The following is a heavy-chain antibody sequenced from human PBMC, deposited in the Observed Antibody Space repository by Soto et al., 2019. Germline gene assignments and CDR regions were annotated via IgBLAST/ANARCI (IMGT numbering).Heavy chain of an antibody. CDR2: ISWDGGRT. D-gene: IGHD2-2*02. J-gene: IGHJ4*02. Sequence: QTGCSTRLSCASSRLTVDDYAMHWVRQAPGKGLEWVSLISWDGGRTYYADSVRGRFIVSRDSSKNSLYLQMSSLRVEDTALYYCAKDVCSGSTTSCYTRLDFWGQGALVTVSS. CDR3: AKDVCSGSTTSCYTRLDF. CDR1: RLTVDDYA. V-gene: IGHV3-43D*04.